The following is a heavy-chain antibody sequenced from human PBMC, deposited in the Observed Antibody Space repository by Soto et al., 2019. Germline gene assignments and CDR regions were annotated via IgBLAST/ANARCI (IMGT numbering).Heavy chain of an antibody. D-gene: IGHD1-7*01. CDR1: GYSFTSYW. Sequence: GESLKISCKGSGYSFTSYWIGWVRQMPGKGLEWMGIIYPGDSDTRYSPSSQGQVTISADKSISTAYLQWSSLKASDTAMYYCARRVSTLELQHYYYYMDVWGKGTTVTVSS. CDR2: IYPGDSDT. CDR3: ARRVSTLELQHYYYYMDV. J-gene: IGHJ6*03. V-gene: IGHV5-51*01.